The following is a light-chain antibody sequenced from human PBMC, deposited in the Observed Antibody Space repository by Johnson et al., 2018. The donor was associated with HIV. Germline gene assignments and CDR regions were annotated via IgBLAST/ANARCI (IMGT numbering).Light chain of an antibody. Sequence: QSVLTQPPSVSAAPGQKVTISCSGSSSNIGNNYVSWYQHLPGTAPKLLIYENNKRPSGIPDRFSGSKSGTSASLAISGLQSEDEADYYCAAWDDSLNVHVFGTGTKVTVL. CDR2: ENN. J-gene: IGLJ1*01. CDR3: AAWDDSLNVHV. CDR1: SSNIGNNY. V-gene: IGLV1-51*02.